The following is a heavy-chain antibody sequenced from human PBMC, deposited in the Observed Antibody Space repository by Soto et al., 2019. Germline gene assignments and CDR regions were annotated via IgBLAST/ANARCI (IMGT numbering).Heavy chain of an antibody. J-gene: IGHJ6*02. CDR3: ARGIAGTTPYYYYGMDL. Sequence: GGSLRLSCAASGFTFSSYWMSWVRQAPGKGLEWVANIKQDGSEKYYVDSVKGRFTISRDNAKNSLYLQMNSLRAEDTAVYYCARGIAGTTPYYYYGMDLWGQGTTVTVSS. D-gene: IGHD1-1*01. V-gene: IGHV3-7*01. CDR2: IKQDGSEK. CDR1: GFTFSSYW.